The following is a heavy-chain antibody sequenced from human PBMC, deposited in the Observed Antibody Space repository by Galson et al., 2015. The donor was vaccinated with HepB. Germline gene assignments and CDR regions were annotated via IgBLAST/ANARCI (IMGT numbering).Heavy chain of an antibody. J-gene: IGHJ5*02. CDR1: GYTLTRYS. D-gene: IGHD2-15*01. CDR3: ARGGVGVVVDANENNWIDP. V-gene: IGHV1-18*01. Sequence: SVKVSCKASGYTLTRYSISWVRQAPGQGLEWMGWIIAYNGYTNYAHNLQGRVTMTTDTSTSTAYMELRSLRSDDTAVYYCARGGVGVVVDANENNWIDPWGQGTLVTVSS. CDR2: IIAYNGYT.